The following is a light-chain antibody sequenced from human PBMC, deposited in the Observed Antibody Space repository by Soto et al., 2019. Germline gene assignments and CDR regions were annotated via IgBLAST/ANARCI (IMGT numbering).Light chain of an antibody. CDR1: QSISNNY. V-gene: IGKV3-20*01. Sequence: EIVLTQSPGTLSLSPGERATLSGRASQSISNNYLAWYQQRPGQAPRLLIYGVYSRYTGIVDRFSGSGSGTAFTLTISRLEPEDFAMYYGQQSTAFGQGTRVDI. J-gene: IGKJ1*01. CDR2: GVY. CDR3: QQSTA.